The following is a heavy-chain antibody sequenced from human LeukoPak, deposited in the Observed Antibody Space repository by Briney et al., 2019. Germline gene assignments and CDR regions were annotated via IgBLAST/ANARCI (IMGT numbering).Heavy chain of an antibody. CDR3: ARGGSSSWSDAFDI. CDR1: GGSVSSYY. D-gene: IGHD6-13*01. CDR2: IYYSGST. J-gene: IGHJ3*02. Sequence: SETLSLTCTVSGGSVSSYYWSWIRQPPGKGLEWIGYIYYSGSTNYNPSLKSRVTISVDTSKNQFSLKLSSVTAADTAVYYCARGGSSSWSDAFDIWGQGTMVTVPS. V-gene: IGHV4-59*02.